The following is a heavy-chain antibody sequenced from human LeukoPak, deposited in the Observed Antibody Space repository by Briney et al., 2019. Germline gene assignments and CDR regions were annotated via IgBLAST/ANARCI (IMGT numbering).Heavy chain of an antibody. J-gene: IGHJ4*02. CDR2: IKQDGSEK. D-gene: IGHD5-24*01. V-gene: IGHV3-7*01. CDR3: AREGGGYNNRGFDY. CDR1: GFTFSTYW. Sequence: PGGSLRLSCDASGFTFSTYWMTWVRQAPGKGLVWLATIKQDGSEKYYLDSVKGRFIISRDNAKTSLHLQMNSLRAEDTAVYYCAREGGGYNNRGFDYWGQGTLVTVSS.